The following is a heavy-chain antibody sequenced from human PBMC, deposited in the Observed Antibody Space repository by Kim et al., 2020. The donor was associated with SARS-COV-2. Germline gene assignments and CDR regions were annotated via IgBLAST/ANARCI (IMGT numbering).Heavy chain of an antibody. D-gene: IGHD3-10*01. CDR3: ARRTGSGSYYNYYYYYGMDV. V-gene: IGHV4-34*01. J-gene: IGHJ6*02. Sequence: SETLSLTCAVYGGSFSGYYWSWIRQPPGKGLEWIGEINHSGSTNYNPSLKSRVTISVDTSKNQFSLKLSSVTAADTAVYYCARRTGSGSYYNYYYYYGMDVWGQGTTVTVSS. CDR2: INHSGST. CDR1: GGSFSGYY.